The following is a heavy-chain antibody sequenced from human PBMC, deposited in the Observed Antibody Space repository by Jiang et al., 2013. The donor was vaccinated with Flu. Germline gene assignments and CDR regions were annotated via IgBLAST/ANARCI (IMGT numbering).Heavy chain of an antibody. Sequence: SQTLSLTCAISGASVSSDSAAWNWIRQSPSRGLEWLGRTYYRSKWSKWYTEYAVSVKGRITINPDASKNQFALQLFSMTPDDTGVYFCARWDVVAAAGAEYYYGMDVWGKGPRSPSPQ. CDR1: GASVSSDSAA. J-gene: IGHJ6*01. V-gene: IGHV6-1*01. D-gene: IGHD6-13*01. CDR2: TYYRSKWSKWYT. CDR3: ARWDVVAAAGAEYYYGMDV.